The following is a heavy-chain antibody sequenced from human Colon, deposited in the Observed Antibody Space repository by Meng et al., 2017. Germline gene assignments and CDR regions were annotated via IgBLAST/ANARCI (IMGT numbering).Heavy chain of an antibody. D-gene: IGHD3-10*01. CDR3: ARDMVRGVPDYFDY. CDR1: GFTFSNYA. Sequence: GESLKISCAASGFTFSNYAMHWVRQAPGKGLEWVAVISYDGGTKIYAASVKGRFTISRDDSKSTLYLQMNNLRAEDTAVYYCARDMVRGVPDYFDYWGQGNLVNVSS. J-gene: IGHJ4*02. V-gene: IGHV3-30*01. CDR2: ISYDGGTK.